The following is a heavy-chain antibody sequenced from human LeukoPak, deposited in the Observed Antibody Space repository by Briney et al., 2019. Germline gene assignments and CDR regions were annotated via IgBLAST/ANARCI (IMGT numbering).Heavy chain of an antibody. Sequence: GGSLRLSCAASGFTFSGSTMHWVRQASGKGLEWVGRIRSKANNYATTYATSVKGRFTLSRDDSKNTAYLQMNSLKTEDTAVYYCIRGAASGSYYGFDVWGQGATVTVSS. J-gene: IGHJ6*02. CDR3: IRGAASGSYYGFDV. D-gene: IGHD1-26*01. CDR2: IRSKANNYAT. V-gene: IGHV3-73*01. CDR1: GFTFSGST.